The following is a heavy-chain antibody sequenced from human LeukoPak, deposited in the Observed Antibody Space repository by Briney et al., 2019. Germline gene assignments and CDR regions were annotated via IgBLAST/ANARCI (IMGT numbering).Heavy chain of an antibody. CDR2: INHSGST. CDR1: GGSFSGYY. V-gene: IGHV4-34*01. D-gene: IGHD6-19*01. Sequence: SETLSLTCAVYGGSFSGYYWTWIRQPPGKGLEWIGEINHSGSTNYNPSLKSRVTISVDTSENRFSLKLSSVTAADTAVYYCARAERAVAGISPLYYFDYWGQGTLATVSS. J-gene: IGHJ4*02. CDR3: ARAERAVAGISPLYYFDY.